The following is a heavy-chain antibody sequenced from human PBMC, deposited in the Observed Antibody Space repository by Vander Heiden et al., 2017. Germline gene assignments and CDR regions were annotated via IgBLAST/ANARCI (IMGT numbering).Heavy chain of an antibody. Sequence: EVQLVESGGGFVQPGRSLRLSCAASGFTFDDYAMHWDRQDPGKGLEWVSGISGNSRSIGYADYVKGRFTISRDNAKNSLYLQMNSLRDEDTALYYCAKGSSGWTPFDYWGQGTLVTVSS. D-gene: IGHD6-19*01. CDR3: AKGSSGWTPFDY. CDR1: GFTFDDYA. V-gene: IGHV3-9*01. J-gene: IGHJ4*02. CDR2: ISGNSRSI.